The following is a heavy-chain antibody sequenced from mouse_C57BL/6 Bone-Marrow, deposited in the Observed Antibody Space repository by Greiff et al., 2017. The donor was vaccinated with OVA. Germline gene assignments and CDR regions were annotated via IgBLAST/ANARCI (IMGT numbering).Heavy chain of an antibody. Sequence: QVQLQQPGAELVRPESSVKLSCKASGYTFTSYWMHWVKQRPIQGLEWIGNIDPSDSEPHYNQKFKDKATLTVDKSSSTAYMQLSSLTSEDSAVYYCASHGFTTVVAHYAMDYWGQGTSVTVSS. J-gene: IGHJ4*01. V-gene: IGHV1-52*01. CDR3: ASHGFTTVVAHYAMDY. CDR1: GYTFTSYW. CDR2: IDPSDSEP. D-gene: IGHD1-1*01.